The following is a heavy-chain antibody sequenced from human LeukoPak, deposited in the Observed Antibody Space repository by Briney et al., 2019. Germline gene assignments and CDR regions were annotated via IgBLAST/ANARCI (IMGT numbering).Heavy chain of an antibody. D-gene: IGHD5-24*01. Sequence: SETLSLTCTVSNASISSSSYYWGWIRQPPGKGLEWIGSISYSGSTYYNPSLKSRVTIYVDTSKNQFSLKLSSVTAADTAVYYCARGVRWLQLSYFDYWGQGTLVTVSS. CDR1: NASISSSSYY. CDR3: ARGVRWLQLSYFDY. J-gene: IGHJ4*02. CDR2: ISYSGST. V-gene: IGHV4-39*01.